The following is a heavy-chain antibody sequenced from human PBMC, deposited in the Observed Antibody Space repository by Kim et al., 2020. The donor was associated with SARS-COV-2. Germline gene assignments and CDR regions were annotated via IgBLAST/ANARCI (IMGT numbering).Heavy chain of an antibody. D-gene: IGHD3-22*01. CDR3: ARATYYYDSSGYPPFDY. Sequence: GGSLRLSCAASGFTFSSYSMNWVRQAPGKGLEWVSYISSSSSTIYYADSVKGRFTISRDNAKNSLYLQMNSLRDEDTAVYYCARATYYYDSSGYPPFDYWGQGTLVTVSS. CDR1: GFTFSSYS. CDR2: ISSSSSTI. V-gene: IGHV3-48*02. J-gene: IGHJ4*02.